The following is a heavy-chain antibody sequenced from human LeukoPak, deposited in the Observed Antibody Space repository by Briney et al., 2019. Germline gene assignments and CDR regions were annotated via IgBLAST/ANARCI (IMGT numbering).Heavy chain of an antibody. J-gene: IGHJ4*02. D-gene: IGHD3-10*01. CDR3: AKDLIRGVIITMMGPDY. CDR1: GFTFSSYA. Sequence: QAGGSLRLSCAASGFTFSSYAMSWVRQAPGKGLEWVSAISGSGGSTYYADSVRGRFTISRDNSKNTLYLQMNSLRAEDTAVYHCAKDLIRGVIITMMGPDYWGQGTLVTVSS. V-gene: IGHV3-23*01. CDR2: ISGSGGST.